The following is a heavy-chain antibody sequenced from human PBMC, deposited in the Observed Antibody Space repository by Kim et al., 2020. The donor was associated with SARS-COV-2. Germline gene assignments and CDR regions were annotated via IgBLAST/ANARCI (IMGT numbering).Heavy chain of an antibody. CDR1: GGSISSSSYY. D-gene: IGHD5-18*01. CDR3: ASRYSYGRYFDY. V-gene: IGHV4-39*01. J-gene: IGHJ4*02. Sequence: SETLSLTCTVSGGSISSSSYYWGWIRQPPGKGLEWIGSIYYSGSTYYNPSLKSRVTISVDTSKNQFSLKLSSVTAADTAVYYCASRYSYGRYFDYWGQGTLVTVSS. CDR2: IYYSGST.